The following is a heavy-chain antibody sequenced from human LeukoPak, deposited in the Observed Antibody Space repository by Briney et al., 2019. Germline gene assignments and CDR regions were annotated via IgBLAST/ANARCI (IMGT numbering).Heavy chain of an antibody. D-gene: IGHD1-26*01. CDR1: GFSFPNAW. CDR2: IKSKTDGGTT. Sequence: GGSLRLSCAVSGFSFPNAWMSWVRQSPGKGLEWVGRIKSKTDGGTTDYAAPVKGRFTISRDDSKDTLYLQMNSLKIEDTAVYYCTTDPVGPTVDFWGQGTLVTVSS. J-gene: IGHJ4*02. V-gene: IGHV3-15*01. CDR3: TTDPVGPTVDF.